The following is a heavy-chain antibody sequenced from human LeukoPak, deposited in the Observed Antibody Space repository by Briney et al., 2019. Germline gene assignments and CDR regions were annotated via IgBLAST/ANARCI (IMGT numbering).Heavy chain of an antibody. J-gene: IGHJ4*02. Sequence: GGSLRLSCAASGFTFDDYAMHWVRQAPGKGLEWVSGISWNSGSIGYADSVKGRFTISRDNAKNTLYLQMNSLRAEDTAVYYCARGLYYMMKVAEDYWGQGTLVTVSS. D-gene: IGHD1-26*01. CDR1: GFTFDDYA. V-gene: IGHV3-9*01. CDR3: ARGLYYMMKVAEDY. CDR2: ISWNSGSI.